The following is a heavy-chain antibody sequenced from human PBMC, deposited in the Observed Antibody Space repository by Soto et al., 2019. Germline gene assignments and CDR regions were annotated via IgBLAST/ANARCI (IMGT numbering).Heavy chain of an antibody. V-gene: IGHV3-30*18. D-gene: IGHD3-9*01. CDR3: AKDRVLRYFSLMDV. J-gene: IGHJ6*02. CDR1: GFTFSSYG. Sequence: GGSLRLSCAASGFTFSSYGMHWVRQAPGKGLEWVAVISYDGSNKYYADSVKGRFTISRDNSKNTLYLQMNSLRAEDTAVYYCAKDRVLRYFSLMDVWGQGTTVTVSS. CDR2: ISYDGSNK.